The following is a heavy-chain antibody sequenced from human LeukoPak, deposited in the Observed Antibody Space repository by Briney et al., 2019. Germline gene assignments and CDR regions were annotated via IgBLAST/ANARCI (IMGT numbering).Heavy chain of an antibody. D-gene: IGHD6-13*01. CDR3: ARDGSIAAAGSLFQH. V-gene: IGHV1-8*03. CDR1: GYTFTSYD. CDR2: MNPNSGNT. Sequence: ASVKVSCKASGYTFTSYDINWVRQATGQGLEWMGWMNPNSGNTGYAQKFQGRVTITTNTSISTAYMELSSLRSEDTAVYYCARDGSIAAAGSLFQHWGQGTLVTVSS. J-gene: IGHJ1*01.